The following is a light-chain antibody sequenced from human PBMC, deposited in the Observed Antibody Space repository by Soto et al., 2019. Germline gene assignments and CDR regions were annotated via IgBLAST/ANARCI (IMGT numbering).Light chain of an antibody. CDR2: GAS. CDR3: LQYGSSPFT. Sequence: EIVLTQSPGTLSLSPGEGATLSCRASQSVSSSYLAWYQQKPGQAPRLLIYGASSRATGIPDRFSGSESGTDFTLTISRLEPDDFAVYYCLQYGSSPFTFGPGTKVDIK. J-gene: IGKJ3*01. V-gene: IGKV3-20*01. CDR1: QSVSSSY.